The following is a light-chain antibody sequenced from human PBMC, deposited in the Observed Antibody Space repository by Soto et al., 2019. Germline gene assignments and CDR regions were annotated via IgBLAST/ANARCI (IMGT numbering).Light chain of an antibody. CDR1: QSVASTY. V-gene: IGKV3-20*01. Sequence: IVLTQSPGTLSLSPGERAALSCRASQSVASTYLAWYQQKPGQAPRLLIYGTSSRATGIPDRFSGSGSGTDFTLTISRLEPEDFVVYYCHQYGSSPWTFGQGTKLEIK. J-gene: IGKJ1*01. CDR3: HQYGSSPWT. CDR2: GTS.